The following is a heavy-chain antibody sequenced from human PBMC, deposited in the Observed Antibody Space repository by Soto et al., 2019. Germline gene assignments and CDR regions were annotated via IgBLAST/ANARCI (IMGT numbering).Heavy chain of an antibody. CDR2: LSGSGVNT. V-gene: IGHV3-23*01. Sequence: EVQLLESGGGLVQPGGSLRLSCAASGVTFSSYAMSWVRQAPGKGLEWVSALSGSGVNTYYADSVKGRFTIPRDNSKNRRDLQMNSLGAGDPAVYYCAKGGQQGGGGYFDYWGQGTLVTVSS. CDR3: AKGGQQGGGGYFDY. CDR1: GVTFSSYA. J-gene: IGHJ4*02. D-gene: IGHD6-13*01.